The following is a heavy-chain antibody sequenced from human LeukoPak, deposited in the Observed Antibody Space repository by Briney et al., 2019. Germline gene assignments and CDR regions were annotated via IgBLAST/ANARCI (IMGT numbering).Heavy chain of an antibody. CDR3: ARDKGERYGSGTFDP. CDR2: ISAYNGNT. V-gene: IGHV1-18*01. Sequence: ASVKVSCKASGYTFTSYGISWVRQAPGQGLEWMGWISAYNGNTNYAQKLQGRVTMTTDTSTSTAYMELRSLRSDDTAVYYCARDKGERYGSGTFDPWGQGTLVTVSS. CDR1: GYTFTSYG. J-gene: IGHJ5*02. D-gene: IGHD3-10*01.